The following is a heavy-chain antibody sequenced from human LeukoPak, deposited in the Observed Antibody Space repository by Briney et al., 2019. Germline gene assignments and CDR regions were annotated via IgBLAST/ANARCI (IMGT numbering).Heavy chain of an antibody. CDR2: ISGGGGST. J-gene: IGHJ4*02. D-gene: IGHD2-2*01. V-gene: IGHV3-23*01. Sequence: GGSLRLSCGASGFTFSNYWMHWVRQVPGKGLVWVSDISGGGGSTYYADSVKGRFTISRDNSRNTLSLQMNSLRAEDTAVYYCAKYCCSSTNSYVDYWGQGTLVTVSS. CDR1: GFTFSNYW. CDR3: AKYCCSSTNSYVDY.